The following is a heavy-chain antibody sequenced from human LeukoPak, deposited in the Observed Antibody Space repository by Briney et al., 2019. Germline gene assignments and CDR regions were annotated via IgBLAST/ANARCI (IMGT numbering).Heavy chain of an antibody. CDR1: GFTFSGYD. V-gene: IGHV3-11*04. Sequence: VQPGGSLRLSCAASGFTFSGYDMSWIRQAPGKGLEWVSYISSSGSTIYYADSVKGRFTIFRDNAKNSLYLQMNSLRAEDTAVYYCARIMVRAIQGGMDVWGQGTTVTVSS. CDR2: ISSSGSTI. CDR3: ARIMVRAIQGGMDV. D-gene: IGHD3-10*01. J-gene: IGHJ6*02.